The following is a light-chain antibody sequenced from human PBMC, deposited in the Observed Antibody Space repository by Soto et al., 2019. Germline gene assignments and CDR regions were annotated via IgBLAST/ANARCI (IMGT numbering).Light chain of an antibody. CDR1: QSISSY. Sequence: DIQMTQSPSSLSASVGDRVNITCRASQSISSYLNWYQQKPGKAPKLLIYAASSLQSGVPSRFSGSGSGTDFTLTISSLQPEDYATYECQQRYSTPLTFGGGTKVEIK. CDR3: QQRYSTPLT. V-gene: IGKV1-39*01. CDR2: AAS. J-gene: IGKJ4*01.